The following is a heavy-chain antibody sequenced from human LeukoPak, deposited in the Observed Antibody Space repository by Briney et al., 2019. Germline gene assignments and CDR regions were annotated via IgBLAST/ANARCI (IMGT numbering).Heavy chain of an antibody. CDR2: IYPGDSDT. D-gene: IGHD6-19*01. J-gene: IGHJ4*02. Sequence: GESLQISSKGAGHTFTNTWIAWVRRMPGKGREWMGIIYPGDSDTIYSPSFQGQVTISVDKSISTAYLQWSSLKASDTAMYYCARRNSGNFPFDYWGQGTLVTVSS. V-gene: IGHV5-51*01. CDR3: ARRNSGNFPFDY. CDR1: GHTFTNTW.